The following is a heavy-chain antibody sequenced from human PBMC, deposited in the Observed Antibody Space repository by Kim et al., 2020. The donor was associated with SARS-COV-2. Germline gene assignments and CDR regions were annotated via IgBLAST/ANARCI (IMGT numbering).Heavy chain of an antibody. CDR1: GFTFSSYW. CDR2: INSDGSST. D-gene: IGHD6-19*01. V-gene: IGHV3-74*01. J-gene: IGHJ4*02. Sequence: GGSLRLSCAASGFTFSSYWLHWVRQAPGKGLVWVSRINSDGSSTSYADSVKGRFTISRDNAKNTLYLQMNSLRAEDTAVYYCARWYSSGWYRGFFDYWGQGTLVTVSS. CDR3: ARWYSSGWYRGFFDY.